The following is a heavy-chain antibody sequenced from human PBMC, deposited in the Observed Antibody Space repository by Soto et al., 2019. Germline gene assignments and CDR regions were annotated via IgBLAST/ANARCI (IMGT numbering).Heavy chain of an antibody. Sequence: SETLSLTCIVSDGSFTSYDWSWIRQLPENGLEWIAYTSYTGNTNYNPSFQSRVTISIDTSKNQLSLKMTSMTAADTAVYYCARHGSDSGWFFFDPWGQGALVTVSS. CDR2: TSYTGNT. D-gene: IGHD6-19*01. CDR3: ARHGSDSGWFFFDP. CDR1: DGSFTSYD. J-gene: IGHJ5*02. V-gene: IGHV4-59*08.